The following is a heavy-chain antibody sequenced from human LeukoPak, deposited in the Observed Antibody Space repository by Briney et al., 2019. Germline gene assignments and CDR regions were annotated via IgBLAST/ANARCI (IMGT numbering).Heavy chain of an antibody. J-gene: IGHJ5*02. Sequence: PSETLSLTCTVSGGSISSYYWSWIRQPPGKGLEWIGYIYYSGSTNYNPSLKSRVTISVDTSKNQFSLKLSSVTAADTAVYYCASLKTKYDFWSGYYTNPRWWFDPWGQGTLVTVSS. V-gene: IGHV4-59*01. CDR1: GGSISSYY. CDR3: ASLKTKYDFWSGYYTNPRWWFDP. CDR2: IYYSGST. D-gene: IGHD3-3*01.